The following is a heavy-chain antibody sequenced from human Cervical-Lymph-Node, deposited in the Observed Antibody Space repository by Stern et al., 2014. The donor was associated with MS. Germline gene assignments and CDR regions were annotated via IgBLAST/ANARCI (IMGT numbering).Heavy chain of an antibody. D-gene: IGHD3-10*01. CDR2: IIRTVGTA. J-gene: IGHJ5*02. CDR1: GG. CDR3: ARGTGDNWFDP. V-gene: IGHV1-69*06. Sequence: QLVQSGADVKKPGSAVRVSCKASGGVSWLRQAPGQGLEYMGGIIRTVGTAHYAERFQGRLTITADTSRNTTYMELRSLRSDDTAVYYCARGTGDNWFDPWGQGTLVSVSS.